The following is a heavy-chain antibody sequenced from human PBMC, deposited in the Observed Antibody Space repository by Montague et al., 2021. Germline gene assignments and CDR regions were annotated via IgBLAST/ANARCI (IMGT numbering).Heavy chain of an antibody. Sequence: SETLSLTCIVSGGSISGSNYHWGWIRQPPGKGLEWIGSITYTGNTYYNPSPKSRVAMSVDTSRNQFSLKLTSVTAADTAVYYCARLDIVLIYWGFDYWGQGTLVTVSS. CDR3: ARLDIVLIYWGFDY. CDR1: GGSISGSNYH. J-gene: IGHJ4*02. CDR2: ITYTGNT. D-gene: IGHD2-8*01. V-gene: IGHV4-39*01.